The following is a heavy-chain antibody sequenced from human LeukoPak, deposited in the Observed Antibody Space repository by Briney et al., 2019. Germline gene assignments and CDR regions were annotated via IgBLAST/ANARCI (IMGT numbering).Heavy chain of an antibody. V-gene: IGHV3-9*01. CDR2: ISWNSGSI. CDR3: AKARISIAARPEYYFDY. CDR1: GFTFDDCA. Sequence: GGSLRLSCAASGFTFDDCAMHWVRQAPGKGLEWVSGISWNSGSIGYADSVKGRFTISRDNAKNSLYLQMNSLRAEDTALYYCAKARISIAARPEYYFDYWGQGTLVTVSS. J-gene: IGHJ4*02. D-gene: IGHD6-6*01.